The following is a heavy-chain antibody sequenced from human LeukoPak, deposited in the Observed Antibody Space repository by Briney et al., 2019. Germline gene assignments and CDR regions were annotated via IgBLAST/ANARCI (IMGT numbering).Heavy chain of an antibody. CDR2: IKQDVSEK. CDR1: GFTFSIYW. V-gene: IGHV3-7*04. CDR3: ARLRLTGLYYFDY. J-gene: IGHJ4*02. Sequence: PGGSLRLSCAAAGFTFSIYWMSWVRQAPGKGLEWVANIKQDVSEKYYVDSVKGRFTISRDNAKNSLYLQMSSLRGEDTAVYYCARLRLTGLYYFDYWGQGTLVTVSS. D-gene: IGHD7-27*01.